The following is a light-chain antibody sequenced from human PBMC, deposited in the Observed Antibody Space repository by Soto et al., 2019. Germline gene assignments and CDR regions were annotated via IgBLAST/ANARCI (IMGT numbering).Light chain of an antibody. Sequence: IVMTQSPGTLAVSPGERATLSCRASQGIITNLAWYHQKPGQAPRLLIYGASTRATGFPDRFSGSGSGTDFTLTISSLEPEDFAVYFCQRYGTSPPTFGQGTKVDIK. V-gene: IGKV3-20*01. CDR3: QRYGTSPPT. CDR2: GAS. J-gene: IGKJ1*01. CDR1: QGIITN.